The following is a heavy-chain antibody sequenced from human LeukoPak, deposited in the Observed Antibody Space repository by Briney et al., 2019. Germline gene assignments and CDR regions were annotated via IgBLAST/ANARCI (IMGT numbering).Heavy chain of an antibody. CDR3: AKRVGGVNNFDY. V-gene: IGHV3-23*01. J-gene: IGHJ4*02. Sequence: GGSLRLSCAASGFTFSSLAMSWVRQSPGKGLEWVSGISGSGGSTYYADSVKGRFTISRDNSKNMLYLQMNSLRAEDTAVYYCAKRVGGVNNFDYWGQGTLVTVSS. CDR2: ISGSGGST. D-gene: IGHD3-16*01. CDR1: GFTFSSLA.